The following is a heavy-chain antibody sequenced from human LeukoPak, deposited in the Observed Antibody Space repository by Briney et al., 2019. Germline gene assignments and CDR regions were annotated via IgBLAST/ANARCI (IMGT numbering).Heavy chain of an antibody. CDR3: ASTRSTSDWYTRGFEY. J-gene: IGHJ4*02. Sequence: AGGSLRLSCAASGFTFSYYDMSWVRQAPGKGLEWVSTISGSGGSTYYADSVKGRFTISRDNARNSLFLQMNSLRAEDTAVYYCASTRSTSDWYTRGFEYWGQGTLVTVSS. V-gene: IGHV3-23*01. CDR1: GFTFSYYD. D-gene: IGHD6-19*01. CDR2: ISGSGGST.